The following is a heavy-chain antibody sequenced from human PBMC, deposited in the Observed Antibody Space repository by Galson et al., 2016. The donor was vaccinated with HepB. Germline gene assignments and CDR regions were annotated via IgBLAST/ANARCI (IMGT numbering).Heavy chain of an antibody. CDR2: ISGSGGRT. D-gene: IGHD1-26*01. V-gene: IGHV3-23*01. J-gene: IGHJ4*02. Sequence: SLRLSCAASGFRFSSYAVSWVRQAPGKGLEWVSGISGSGGRTYYADSVKGRFTISRDNSKNTVYLQMNSLSAEDTAVYYCAREWELGGYFDYWGQGTLVTVSS. CDR1: GFRFSSYA. CDR3: AREWELGGYFDY.